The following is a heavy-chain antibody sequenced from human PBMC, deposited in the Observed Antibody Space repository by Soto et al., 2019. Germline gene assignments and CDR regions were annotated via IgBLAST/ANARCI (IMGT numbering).Heavy chain of an antibody. CDR1: GFTFSSYG. CDR3: AKADYYDSSGYPVDY. V-gene: IGHV3-30*18. D-gene: IGHD3-22*01. CDR2: ISYDGSNK. Sequence: PGRSLRLSCAASGFTFSSYGMHCVRQAPGKGLEWVAVISYDGSNKYYADSVKGRFTISRDNSKNTLYLQMNSLRAEDTAVYYCAKADYYDSSGYPVDYWGQGTLVTVSS. J-gene: IGHJ4*02.